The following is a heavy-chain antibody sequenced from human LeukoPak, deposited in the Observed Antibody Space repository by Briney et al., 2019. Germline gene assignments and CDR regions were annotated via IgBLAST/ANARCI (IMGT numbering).Heavy chain of an antibody. D-gene: IGHD5-24*01. Sequence: SETLSLTCTVSGVSISNYYWSWIRQSPGKRLEWIGYIYNSESASYNPSLRSRVTISVDTSKNQFSLKLRSVTAADTAIYYCARDGSRDGYSSDWYFDLWGRGTLVTVSS. CDR1: GVSISNYY. V-gene: IGHV4-59*01. J-gene: IGHJ2*01. CDR3: ARDGSRDGYSSDWYFDL. CDR2: IYNSESA.